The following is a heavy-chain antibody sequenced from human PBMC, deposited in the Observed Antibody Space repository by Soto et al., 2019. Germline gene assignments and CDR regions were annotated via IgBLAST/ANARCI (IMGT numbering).Heavy chain of an antibody. D-gene: IGHD4-17*01. Sequence: VQLLESGGGLVQPGGSLRLSCAASGFSFSSYGMSWVRQAPGKGPEWVATILAVDGITDYADAVRGRFTISRDNSKNMLHLQMNGLRAEDTAVYYCAKWAGTYGDYARYFHYWGQGTLVTVSS. V-gene: IGHV3-23*01. CDR2: ILAVDGIT. CDR3: AKWAGTYGDYARYFHY. CDR1: GFSFSSYG. J-gene: IGHJ1*01.